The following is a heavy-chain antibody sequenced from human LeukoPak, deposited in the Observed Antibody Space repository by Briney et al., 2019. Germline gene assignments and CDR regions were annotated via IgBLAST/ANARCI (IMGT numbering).Heavy chain of an antibody. V-gene: IGHV4-34*01. Sequence: SETLSLTCAVYGGSFSGYYWSWIRQPPGKGLEWIGEINHSGSTNYNPSLKSRVTISVDTSKNQFSLKLSSVTDADTAVYYCARGSNILTGPYYFDYWGQGTLVTVSS. CDR2: INHSGST. CDR1: GGSFSGYY. J-gene: IGHJ4*02. D-gene: IGHD3-9*01. CDR3: ARGSNILTGPYYFDY.